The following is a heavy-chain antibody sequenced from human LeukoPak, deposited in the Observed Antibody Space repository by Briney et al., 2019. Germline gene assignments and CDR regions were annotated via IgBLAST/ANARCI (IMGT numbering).Heavy chain of an antibody. Sequence: SETLSLTCTVSGGSISGSSSYWGWLRQPPGKGLDYIVSIHYTGTTYYNPSLKSRVTLSVDTSQNQFSLKLTSVTAADTAVYYCARGSPYASWGQGTLVTVSS. CDR2: IHYTGTT. D-gene: IGHD1-26*01. J-gene: IGHJ5*02. V-gene: IGHV4-39*01. CDR1: GGSISGSSSY. CDR3: ARGSPYAS.